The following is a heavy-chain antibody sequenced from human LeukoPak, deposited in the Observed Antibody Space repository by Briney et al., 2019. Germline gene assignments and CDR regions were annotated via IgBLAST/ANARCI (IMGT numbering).Heavy chain of an antibody. CDR2: ISSSSSTI. CDR3: AREAGGYCSSTSCGFDY. Sequence: GGSLRLSCAASGFTFSSYSMNWVRQAPGKGLEWVSYISSSSSTIYYADSVKGRFTISRDNAKNSLYLQMNSLRAEDTAVYYCAREAGGYCSSTSCGFDYWGQGTLVTVSS. J-gene: IGHJ4*02. CDR1: GFTFSSYS. V-gene: IGHV3-48*04. D-gene: IGHD2-2*01.